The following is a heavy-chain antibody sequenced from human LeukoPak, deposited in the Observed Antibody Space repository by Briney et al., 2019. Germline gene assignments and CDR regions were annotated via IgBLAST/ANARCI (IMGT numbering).Heavy chain of an antibody. J-gene: IGHJ5*02. V-gene: IGHV6-1*01. Sequence: SQTLSLTCAIYGDSVSSNSAAWNWIRQSPSRGLEWLGRTYYRSKWYNDYAVSVKSRITINPDTSKNQFSLQLNSVTPEDTAVYYCARNQHDYDILTTNWFDPWGQGTLVTVSS. D-gene: IGHD3-9*01. CDR3: ARNQHDYDILTTNWFDP. CDR2: TYYRSKWYN. CDR1: GDSVSSNSAA.